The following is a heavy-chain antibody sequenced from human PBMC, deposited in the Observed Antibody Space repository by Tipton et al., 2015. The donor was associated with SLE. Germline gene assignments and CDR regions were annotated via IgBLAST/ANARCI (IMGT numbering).Heavy chain of an antibody. CDR1: GGSISSHY. CDR2: IYYSGST. CDR3: ARGGYGDPGHSYFDY. V-gene: IGHV4-59*11. D-gene: IGHD4-17*01. Sequence: TLSLTCTVSGGSISSHYWSWIRQPPGKGLEWIGYIYYSGSTHYNPSLKSRVTISVDTSNNQFSLKLNSVTAADTAVYYCARGGYGDPGHSYFDYWGQGPLVPVSS. J-gene: IGHJ4*02.